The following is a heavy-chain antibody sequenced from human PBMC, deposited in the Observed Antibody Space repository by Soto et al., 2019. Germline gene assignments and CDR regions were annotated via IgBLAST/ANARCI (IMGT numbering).Heavy chain of an antibody. J-gene: IGHJ4*02. CDR3: AKNNLYCSSTNCFVFDY. CDR1: GFIFSNYW. Sequence: EVQVVESGGGLVQPGGSLRLSCAASGFIFSNYWMSWVRQAPGKGLEWVANIKRDGSEKHYVDSVKGRFTISRDNADNSLYLQMNSLRAEDTAVYYCAKNNLYCSSTNCFVFDYWGQGTLVTVSS. V-gene: IGHV3-7*01. CDR2: IKRDGSEK. D-gene: IGHD2-2*01.